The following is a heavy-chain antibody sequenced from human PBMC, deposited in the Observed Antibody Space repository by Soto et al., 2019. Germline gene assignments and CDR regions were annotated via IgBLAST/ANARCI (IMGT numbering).Heavy chain of an antibody. CDR2: IIPIFGTA. D-gene: IGHD3-22*01. V-gene: IGHV1-69*13. CDR1: GGTFSSYA. CDR3: ARTDSSGPGPYYYYYGMDV. J-gene: IGHJ6*02. Sequence: SVKVSCKASGGTFSSYAISWVRQAPGQGXEWMGGIIPIFGTANYAQKFQGRVTITADESTSTAYMELSSLRSEDTAVYYCARTDSSGPGPYYYYYGMDVWGQGTTVTVSS.